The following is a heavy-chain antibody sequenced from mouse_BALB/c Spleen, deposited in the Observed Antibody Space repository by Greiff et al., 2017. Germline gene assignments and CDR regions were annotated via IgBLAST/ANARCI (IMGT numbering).Heavy chain of an antibody. CDR3: ARFPIRYGSSHYYAMDY. Sequence: EVKLLESGPSLVKPSQTLSLTCSVTGDSITSGYWNWIRKFPGNKLEYMGYISYSGSTYYNPSLKSRISITRDTSKNQYYLQLISVTTEDTATYYCARFPIRYGSSHYYAMDYWGQGTSVTVSS. V-gene: IGHV3-8*02. D-gene: IGHD1-1*01. J-gene: IGHJ4*01. CDR2: ISYSGST. CDR1: GDSITSGY.